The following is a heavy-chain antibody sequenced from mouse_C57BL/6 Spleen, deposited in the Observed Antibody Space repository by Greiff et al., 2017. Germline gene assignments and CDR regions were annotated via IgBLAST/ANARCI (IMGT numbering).Heavy chain of an antibody. CDR1: GYTFTSYW. J-gene: IGHJ1*03. V-gene: IGHV1-69*01. CDR2: IDPSDSYT. CDR3: ARRGVYDYDGTWYFDV. D-gene: IGHD2-4*01. Sequence: QVQLQQPGAELVMPGASVKLSCKASGYTFTSYWMHWVKQRPGQGLEWIGEIDPSDSYTNYNQKLKGKSTLTVDKSSSSAYMQLSSLTSEDSAVYYCARRGVYDYDGTWYFDVWGTGTTVTVSS.